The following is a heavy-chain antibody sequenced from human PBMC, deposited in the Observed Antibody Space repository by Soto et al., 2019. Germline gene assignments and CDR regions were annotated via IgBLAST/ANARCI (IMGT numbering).Heavy chain of an antibody. J-gene: IGHJ6*03. CDR3: ARGITMVRGVPQGRRPHTYYYMDV. V-gene: IGHV1-8*01. CDR1: GYTFTSYD. CDR2: MNPNSGNT. D-gene: IGHD3-10*01. Sequence: QVQLVQSGAEVKKPGASVKVSCKASGYTFTSYDINWVRQATGQGLEWMGWMNPNSGNTGYAQKFQGRVTMTRNTSISTAYMELSSLRSEDTAVYYCARGITMVRGVPQGRRPHTYYYMDVWGKGTTVTVSS.